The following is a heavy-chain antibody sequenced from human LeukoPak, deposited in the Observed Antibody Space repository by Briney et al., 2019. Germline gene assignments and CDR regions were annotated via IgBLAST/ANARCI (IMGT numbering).Heavy chain of an antibody. D-gene: IGHD3-22*01. CDR2: ISGSGGST. V-gene: IGHV3-23*01. CDR1: GFTFSSYG. Sequence: GGSLRLSCAASGFTFSSYGMSWVRQAPGKGLEGVSAISGSGGSTYYADSVKGRFTISRDNSKNTLYLQMNSLRAEDTAVYYCAKGLKYYYDSSGYLAFDIWGQGTKVTVSS. CDR3: AKGLKYYYDSSGYLAFDI. J-gene: IGHJ3*02.